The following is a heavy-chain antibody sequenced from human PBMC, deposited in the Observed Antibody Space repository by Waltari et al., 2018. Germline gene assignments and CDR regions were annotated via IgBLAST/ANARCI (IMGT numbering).Heavy chain of an antibody. Sequence: QVQLVQSGAEVKKPGASVKVSCKASGYTFTGYYMHWVRQAPGQGLEWMGWINPNSGGTNYAQKFQGRVTMTRDTSISTAYMELSRLRSDDTAVYYCARTQPYYYDSSGYERAFDIWGQGTMVTVSS. J-gene: IGHJ3*02. CDR2: INPNSGGT. D-gene: IGHD3-22*01. V-gene: IGHV1-2*02. CDR1: GYTFTGYY. CDR3: ARTQPYYYDSSGYERAFDI.